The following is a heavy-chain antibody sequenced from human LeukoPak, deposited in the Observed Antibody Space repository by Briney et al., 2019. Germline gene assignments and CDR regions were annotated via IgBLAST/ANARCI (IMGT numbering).Heavy chain of an antibody. CDR3: ARDGIFIAADC. D-gene: IGHD6-13*01. CDR1: GFTFSSYG. J-gene: IGHJ4*02. V-gene: IGHV3-33*01. Sequence: GGSLRLSCAASGFTFSSYGMHWVRQAPGKGLEWVAVIWYDGSNKYYADSVKGRFTISRDNSKNTLDLQMNSLRAEDTAVYYCARDGIFIAADCWGQGTLVTVSS. CDR2: IWYDGSNK.